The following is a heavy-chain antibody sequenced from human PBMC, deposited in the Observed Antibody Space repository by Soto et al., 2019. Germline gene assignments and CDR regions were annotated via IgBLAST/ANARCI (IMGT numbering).Heavy chain of an antibody. V-gene: IGHV1-2*02. CDR3: ARGPYGDNAGDI. CDR1: GYSFTDYY. CDR2: IAPHRDGT. D-gene: IGHD4-17*01. J-gene: IGHJ6*02. Sequence: ASVKVSCTASGYSFTDYYMHWIRQAPGQGLEWMGWIAPHRDGTEFAQKFQGRITLTGDTSTSTAYMELKGLTSADTAVYFCARGPYGDNAGDIRGQ.